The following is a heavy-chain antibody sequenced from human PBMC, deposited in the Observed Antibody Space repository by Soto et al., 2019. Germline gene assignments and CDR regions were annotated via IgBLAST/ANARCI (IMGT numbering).Heavy chain of an antibody. D-gene: IGHD1-26*01. V-gene: IGHV1-18*01. CDR2: ISTYNGNT. J-gene: IGHJ6*02. CDR3: ARNGGGPTDYYYYAMDV. Sequence: ASVKFSCKASGYTYTSYDITWVRQAPGQGLEWMGWISTYNGNTNYAQKLQGRVTMTTDTSTKTAYMELRSLRSDDTAVYYCARNGGGPTDYYYYAMDVWGQGTTVTVSS. CDR1: GYTYTSYD.